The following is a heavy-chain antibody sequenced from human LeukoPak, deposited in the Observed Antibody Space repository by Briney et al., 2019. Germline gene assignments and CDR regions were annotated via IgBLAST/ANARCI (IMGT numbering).Heavy chain of an antibody. V-gene: IGHV4-61*05. CDR3: ASTGGRSLGAFDI. CDR1: VGSITSSSYY. D-gene: IGHD1-14*01. J-gene: IGHJ3*02. CDR2: IYCSGST. Sequence: SETLSLTCPASVGSITSSSYYWAWFRQPPGKGLEWIGYIYCSGSTNYNPSLKSRVTISVDTSKNQFSLKLSSVTAADTAVYYCASTGGRSLGAFDIWGQGTMVTVSS.